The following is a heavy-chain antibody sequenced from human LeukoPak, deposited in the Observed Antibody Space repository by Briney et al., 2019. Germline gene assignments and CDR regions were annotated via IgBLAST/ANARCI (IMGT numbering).Heavy chain of an antibody. CDR1: GGSFSGYY. CDR2: INHSGST. V-gene: IGHV4-34*01. J-gene: IGHJ6*03. Sequence: PSETLSLTCAVYGGSFSGYYWSWIRQLPGKGLEWIGEINHSGSTNYNPSLKSRVTISVDTSKNQFSLKLSSVTAADTAVYYCARGPPRHYYYYYYMDVWGKGTTVTVSS. CDR3: ARGPPRHYYYYYYMDV.